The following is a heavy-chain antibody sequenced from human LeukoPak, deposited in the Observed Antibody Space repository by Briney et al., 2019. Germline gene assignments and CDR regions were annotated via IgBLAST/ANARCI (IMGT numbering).Heavy chain of an antibody. CDR3: ARVGYYGSGNTYYMDV. CDR2: FIPIFGTA. Sequence: SVKLSCKASGATFSSYAISWVRQAPGQPLEWMGGFIPIFGTANSAQKFQGRVTITADESTSTAYMELSSLRSEDTAVYYCARVGYYGSGNTYYMDVWGKGTTVTVSS. D-gene: IGHD3-10*01. CDR1: GATFSSYA. J-gene: IGHJ6*03. V-gene: IGHV1-69*13.